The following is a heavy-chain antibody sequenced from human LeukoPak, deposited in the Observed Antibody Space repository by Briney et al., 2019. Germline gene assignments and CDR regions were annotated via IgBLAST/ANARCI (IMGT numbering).Heavy chain of an antibody. Sequence: ASVKVSCKASGYSFSTYGISWVRQAPGQGLEWMGWISGYNGNTNYAQRLQGRVTMTTDTPTSTAYLELRSLTSDDTAVYYCARHLKQQLVAYYGMDVWGQGTTVTVSS. J-gene: IGHJ6*02. CDR1: GYSFSTYG. V-gene: IGHV1-18*01. CDR2: ISGYNGNT. D-gene: IGHD6-13*01. CDR3: ARHLKQQLVAYYGMDV.